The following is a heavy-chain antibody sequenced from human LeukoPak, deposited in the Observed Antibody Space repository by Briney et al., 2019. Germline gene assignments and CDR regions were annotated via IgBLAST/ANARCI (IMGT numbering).Heavy chain of an antibody. CDR2: INWNGGSI. CDR3: AKDVGGRWPLYYFDY. J-gene: IGHJ4*02. V-gene: IGHV3-20*04. CDR1: GFTFDDYG. D-gene: IGHD3-16*01. Sequence: GGSLRLSCAASGFTFDDYGMSWVRQAPGKGLEWVSGINWNGGSIDYADSVKGRFTISRDNAKNSLYLQMNSLRAEDAAVYYCAKDVGGRWPLYYFDYWGQGTLVTAAS.